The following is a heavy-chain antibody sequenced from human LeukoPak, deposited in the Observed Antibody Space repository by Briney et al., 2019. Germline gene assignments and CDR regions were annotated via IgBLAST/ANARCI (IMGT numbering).Heavy chain of an antibody. J-gene: IGHJ4*02. V-gene: IGHV3-53*01. Sequence: GGSLRLSCTVSGFTVSSNSMSWVRQAPGKGLEWVSFIYSDNTHYSDSVKGRFTISRDNAKNSVYLQMDSLRAEDTAVYYCARDPSTWNGYSDYWGQGTLVTVSS. CDR2: IYSDNT. D-gene: IGHD3-3*01. CDR1: GFTVSSNS. CDR3: ARDPSTWNGYSDY.